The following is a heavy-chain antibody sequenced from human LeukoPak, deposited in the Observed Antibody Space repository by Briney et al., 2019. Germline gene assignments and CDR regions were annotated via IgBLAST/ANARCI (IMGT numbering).Heavy chain of an antibody. CDR1: GFTCTNYA. V-gene: IGHV3-23*01. J-gene: IGHJ4*02. CDR3: AKAPGLLDFDY. D-gene: IGHD2-15*01. CDR2: ISVSGGTT. Sequence: PGGSLRLSCAASGFTCTNYAMNWVRQAPGKGQERVLTISVSGGTTYYADSVKGRFTISRDNSKNTLYLQMNSLRAEDTAVYYCAKAPGLLDFDYWGQGALVTVSS.